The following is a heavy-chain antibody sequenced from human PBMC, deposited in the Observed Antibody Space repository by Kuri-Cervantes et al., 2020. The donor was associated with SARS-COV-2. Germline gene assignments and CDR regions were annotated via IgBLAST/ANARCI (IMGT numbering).Heavy chain of an antibody. Sequence: GGSLRLSCVASGFSVRSNYMKWVRQAPGKGLEWVSILYRCGTTYYADSVKGRFTISRDNSKNTLSLQMNSLRAEDTAVYYCARVLRFLEWTNYYYHYYMDVWGKGTTVTVSS. CDR2: LYRCGTT. CDR3: ARVLRFLEWTNYYYHYYMDV. D-gene: IGHD3-3*01. CDR1: GFSVRSNY. J-gene: IGHJ6*03. V-gene: IGHV3-66*03.